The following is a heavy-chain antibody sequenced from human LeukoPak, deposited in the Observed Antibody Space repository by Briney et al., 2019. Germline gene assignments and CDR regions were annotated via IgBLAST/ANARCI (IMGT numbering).Heavy chain of an antibody. V-gene: IGHV1-24*01. D-gene: IGHD4-17*01. CDR2: FDPEDGET. J-gene: IGHJ3*02. CDR3: ATDRPSFYGVYLSGAFDI. Sequence: ASVKVSCKVSGDTLTELSMHWVRQAPGKGVEWMGGFDPEDGETIYAQKFQGRVTITEDTSTDTAYMELSSLRSEDTAVYYCATDRPSFYGVYLSGAFDIWGQGTMVTVSS. CDR1: GDTLTELS.